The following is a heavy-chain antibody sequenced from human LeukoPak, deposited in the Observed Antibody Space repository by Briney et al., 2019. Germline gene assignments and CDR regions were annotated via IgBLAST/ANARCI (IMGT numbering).Heavy chain of an antibody. D-gene: IGHD6-19*01. CDR2: ISSSSSTI. V-gene: IGHV3-48*01. J-gene: IGHJ4*02. CDR1: GFTFSTYS. CDR3: ARDLGWDGGWPTYYFDY. Sequence: GGSLRLSCAASGFTFSTYSMNWVRQAPGKGLEWVSYISSSSSTIYYADSVKGRFSISRDNAKNSLYLQMNSLRAEDTAVYYCARDLGWDGGWPTYYFDYWGQGTLVTVSS.